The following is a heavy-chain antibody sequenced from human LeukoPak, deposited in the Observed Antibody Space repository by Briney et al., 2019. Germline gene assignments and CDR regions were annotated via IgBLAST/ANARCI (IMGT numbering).Heavy chain of an antibody. J-gene: IGHJ3*02. Sequence: ASVKVSCKASGYTFTSYGISWVRQAPGQGLEWMGWISAYNGNTNYAQKLQGRVTVTTDTSTSTAYMGLRSLRSDDTAVYYCASPSGSYPEDAFDIWGQGTMVTVSS. V-gene: IGHV1-18*01. CDR2: ISAYNGNT. CDR3: ASPSGSYPEDAFDI. D-gene: IGHD1-26*01. CDR1: GYTFTSYG.